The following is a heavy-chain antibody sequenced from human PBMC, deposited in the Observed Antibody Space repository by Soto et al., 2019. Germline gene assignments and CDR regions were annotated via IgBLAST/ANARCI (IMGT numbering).Heavy chain of an antibody. CDR2: IYYSGST. J-gene: IGHJ4*02. V-gene: IGHV4-59*01. D-gene: IGHD6-19*01. CDR1: GGSISSYY. CDR3: ARVLAVAGVFDY. Sequence: QVQLQESGPGLVKPSETLSFTCTVSGGSISSYYWSWIRQPPGKGLEWIGYIYYSGSTNYNPSLKSRVTISVDTSKNQFSLKLSSVTAADTAVYYCARVLAVAGVFDYWGQGTLVTVSS.